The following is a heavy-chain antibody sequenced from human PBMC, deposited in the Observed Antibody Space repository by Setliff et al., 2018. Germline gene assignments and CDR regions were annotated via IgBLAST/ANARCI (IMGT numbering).Heavy chain of an antibody. CDR1: GGSISSGYY. CDR3: ARAFTYYNFWSGYGYGMDV. V-gene: IGHV4-38-2*02. J-gene: IGHJ6*02. D-gene: IGHD3-3*01. Sequence: SETLSLTCTVSGGSISSGYYWGWIRQPPGKGLEWIGSIYHSGSTYYNPSLKSRVTISVDTSKNQFSLNLSSVTAADTAVYYCARAFTYYNFWSGYGYGMDVWGQGTTVTVSS. CDR2: IYHSGST.